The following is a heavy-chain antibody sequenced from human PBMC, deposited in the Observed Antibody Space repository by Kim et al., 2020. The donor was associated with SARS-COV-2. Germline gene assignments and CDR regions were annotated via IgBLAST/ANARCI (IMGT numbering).Heavy chain of an antibody. CDR2: IIPIFGTA. J-gene: IGHJ4*02. D-gene: IGHD2-2*01. V-gene: IGHV1-69*13. Sequence: SVKVSCKASGGTFSSYAISWVRQAPGQGLEWMGGIIPIFGTANYAQKFQGRVTITADESTSTAYMELSSLRSEDTAVYYCARASLGYCSSTSCFNPSYFDYWGQGTLVTVSS. CDR1: GGTFSSYA. CDR3: ARASLGYCSSTSCFNPSYFDY.